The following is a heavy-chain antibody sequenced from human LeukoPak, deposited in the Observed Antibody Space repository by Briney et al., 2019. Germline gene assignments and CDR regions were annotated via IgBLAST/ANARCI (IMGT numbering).Heavy chain of an antibody. CDR2: INAGNGNT. D-gene: IGHD1-1*01. Sequence: ASVTVSCKASGYTFINYAINWGRQAPGQRPEWIGWINAGNGNTKYSQKFQGRVTITRGTSASTAYMELRSLRSDDTAVYYCARVKYNWNDIFENWFDPWGQGTLVTVSS. CDR3: ARVKYNWNDIFENWFDP. CDR1: GYTFINYA. J-gene: IGHJ5*02. V-gene: IGHV1-3*01.